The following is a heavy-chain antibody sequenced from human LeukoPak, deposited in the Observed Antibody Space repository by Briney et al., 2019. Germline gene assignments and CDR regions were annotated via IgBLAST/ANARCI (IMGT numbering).Heavy chain of an antibody. CDR2: INPNSGGT. J-gene: IGHJ6*02. CDR3: ARVSLEVYYDSSGFRYYYYGMDV. V-gene: IGHV1-2*06. D-gene: IGHD3-22*01. CDR1: GYTFTGYY. Sequence: ASVKVSCKASGYTFTGYYMQWVRQAPGQGLEWMGRINPNSGGTNYAQKFQGRVTMTRDTSISTAYMELRSLRSDDTAVYYCARVSLEVYYDSSGFRYYYYGMDVWGQGTTVTVSS.